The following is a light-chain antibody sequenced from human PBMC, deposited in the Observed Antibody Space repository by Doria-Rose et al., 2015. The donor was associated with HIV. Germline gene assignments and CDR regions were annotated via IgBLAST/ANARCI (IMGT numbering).Light chain of an antibody. Sequence: MTQTPSSLSASVGDRVTITCRASQSISSYLNWYQQKPGKAPKLLIYAASSLQSGVPSRFRGSGSGTDFTLTISSLQPEDFATYYCQESYSTPGTFGQGTKVDIK. J-gene: IGKJ1*01. CDR2: AAS. CDR3: QESYSTPGT. V-gene: IGKV1-39*01. CDR1: QSISSY.